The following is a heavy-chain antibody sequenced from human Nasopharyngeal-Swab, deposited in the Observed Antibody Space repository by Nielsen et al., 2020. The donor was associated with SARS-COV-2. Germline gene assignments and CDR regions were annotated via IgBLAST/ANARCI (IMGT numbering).Heavy chain of an antibody. J-gene: IGHJ4*02. CDR2: IYYSGST. Sequence: WIRQPPGKGLEWIGYIYYSGSTYYNPSLKSRVTISVDTSKNQFSLKLSSVTAADTAVYYCARGGAARPGFDYWGQGTLVTVS. CDR3: ARGGAARPGFDY. V-gene: IGHV4-31*02. D-gene: IGHD6-6*01.